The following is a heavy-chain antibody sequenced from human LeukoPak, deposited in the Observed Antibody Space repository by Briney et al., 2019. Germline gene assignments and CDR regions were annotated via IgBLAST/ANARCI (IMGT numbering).Heavy chain of an antibody. J-gene: IGHJ6*04. D-gene: IGHD3-3*01. V-gene: IGHV1-69*01. Sequence: SVKVSCKASGGTFSSYAISWVRQAPGQGLEWMGWIIPIFGTANYAQKFQGRVTITADESTSTAYMELSSLRSEDTAMYYCAREPPGPYDFWSGYPLDVWGKGTTVTVSS. CDR2: IIPIFGTA. CDR3: AREPPGPYDFWSGYPLDV. CDR1: GGTFSSYA.